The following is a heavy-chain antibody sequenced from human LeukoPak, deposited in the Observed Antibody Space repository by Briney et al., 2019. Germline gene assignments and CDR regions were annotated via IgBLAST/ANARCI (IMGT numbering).Heavy chain of an antibody. Sequence: PGRSLRLSCAASGFTFDDYAMHWVRQAPGKGLEWVSGISLNSGSIGYADSVKGRFTISRDNAKNSLYLQMNSLRAEDTALYYCAKDKGIMVRGVIITSYYYYGMDVWGQGTTVTVSS. V-gene: IGHV3-9*01. D-gene: IGHD3-10*01. CDR2: ISLNSGSI. CDR1: GFTFDDYA. CDR3: AKDKGIMVRGVIITSYYYYGMDV. J-gene: IGHJ6*02.